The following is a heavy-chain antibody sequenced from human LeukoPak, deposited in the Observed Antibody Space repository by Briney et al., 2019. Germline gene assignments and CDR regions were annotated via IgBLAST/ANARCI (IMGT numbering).Heavy chain of an antibody. Sequence: PGGSLRLSCAASGFTFSSYGMHWVRQAPGKGLEWVAFIRYDGGNKYYADSVKGRFTISRDNSKNTLYLQMNSLRAEDTAVYYCAKWAFIHYFDYWGQGTLVTVSS. D-gene: IGHD2/OR15-2a*01. J-gene: IGHJ4*02. CDR3: AKWAFIHYFDY. CDR2: IRYDGGNK. V-gene: IGHV3-30*02. CDR1: GFTFSSYG.